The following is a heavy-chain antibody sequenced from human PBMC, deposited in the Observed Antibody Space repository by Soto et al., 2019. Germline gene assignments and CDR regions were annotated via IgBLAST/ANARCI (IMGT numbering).Heavy chain of an antibody. J-gene: IGHJ5*02. Sequence: GGSLKLSCAISGFSVSSNSLTWVGQAPGKGLDWVSVHYSGGTTYYADSGRGRFTTSRDKSNNTLYFQMRRVSAGATPGYFCARPRHPRGKVRATSPLDPWGQGTLVTVSS. CDR3: ARPRHPRGKVRATSPLDP. V-gene: IGHV3-53*01. CDR2: HYSGGTT. D-gene: IGHD1-26*01. CDR1: GFSVSSNS.